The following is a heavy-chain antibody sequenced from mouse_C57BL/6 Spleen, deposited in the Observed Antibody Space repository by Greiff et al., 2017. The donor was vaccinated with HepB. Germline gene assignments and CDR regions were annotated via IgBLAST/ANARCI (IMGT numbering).Heavy chain of an antibody. CDR3: SSDYYDYDCYYFGC. J-gene: IGHJ2*01. CDR1: GYTFTSYW. V-gene: IGHV1-55*01. D-gene: IGHD2-4*01. CDR2: IYPGSGST. Sequence: VQLQQSGAELVKPGASVKMSCKASGYTFTSYWITWVKQRPGQGLEWIGDIYPGSGSTNYNEKFKSKATLTADTSSSTAYMQLSSLTSEDSAVYFCSSDYYDYDCYYFGCWGKGTTLTVSS.